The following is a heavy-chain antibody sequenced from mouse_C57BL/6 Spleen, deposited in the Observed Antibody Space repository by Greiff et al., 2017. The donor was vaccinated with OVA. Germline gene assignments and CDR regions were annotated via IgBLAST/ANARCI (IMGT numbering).Heavy chain of an antibody. Sequence: VQLKESGAELVRPGASVKLSCKASGYTFTDYYINWVKQRPGQGLEWIARIYPGSGNTYYNEKFKGKATLTAEKSSSTAYMQLSSLTSEDSAVYFCAREWYYGSKGLYAMDYWGQGTSVTVSS. CDR3: AREWYYGSKGLYAMDY. D-gene: IGHD1-1*01. CDR2: IYPGSGNT. V-gene: IGHV1-76*01. J-gene: IGHJ4*01. CDR1: GYTFTDYY.